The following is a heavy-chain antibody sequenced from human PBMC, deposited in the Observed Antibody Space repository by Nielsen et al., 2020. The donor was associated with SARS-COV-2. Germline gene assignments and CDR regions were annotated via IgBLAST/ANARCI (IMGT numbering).Heavy chain of an antibody. CDR2: ISAYNGNT. V-gene: IGHV1-18*01. CDR1: GYTFTSYG. CDR3: AARIVGAPYYGMDV. Sequence: ASVKVSCKASGYTFTSYGISWVRQAPGQGLEWMGWISAYNGNTNYAQKLQGRVTMTRDTSTSTVYMELSSLRSEDTAVYYCAARIVGAPYYGMDVWGQGTTVTVSS. J-gene: IGHJ6*02. D-gene: IGHD1-26*01.